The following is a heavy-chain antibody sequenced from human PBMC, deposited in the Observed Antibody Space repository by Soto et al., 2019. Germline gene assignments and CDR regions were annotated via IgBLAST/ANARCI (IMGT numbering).Heavy chain of an antibody. CDR2: IYYSGST. CDR3: ARDRYSNGWLDY. D-gene: IGHD6-19*01. Sequence: SETLSLTCTVSGGSISSHYWSWIRQFPGKGLEWIGYIYYSGSTKYNPSLKSRVSISVDTSNDQFSMKLSSVTAADTAVYYCARDRYSNGWLDYWGQGTLVIVSS. J-gene: IGHJ4*02. CDR1: GGSISSHY. V-gene: IGHV4-59*11.